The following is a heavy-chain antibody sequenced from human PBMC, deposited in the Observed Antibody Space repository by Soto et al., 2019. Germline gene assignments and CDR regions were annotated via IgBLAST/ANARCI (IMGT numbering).Heavy chain of an antibody. D-gene: IGHD6-6*01. CDR1: GFSLSTDDVG. Sequence: SGPTLVNPTHTLTLPCTFSGFSLSTDDVGVGWIRQPPGKALDRLAVIYWDDDKRYSPSLKSRLTITKDTSKNKVLLTMTNMGPVDTATYFCARAKYSISSFDYWGQGALVTVSS. V-gene: IGHV2-5*02. CDR3: ARAKYSISSFDY. CDR2: IYWDDDK. J-gene: IGHJ4*02.